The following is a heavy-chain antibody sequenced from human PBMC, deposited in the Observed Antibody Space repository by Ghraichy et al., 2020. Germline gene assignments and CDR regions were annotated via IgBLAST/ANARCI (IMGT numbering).Heavy chain of an antibody. V-gene: IGHV3-48*03. Sequence: GESLNISCAASGFTFSSYEMNWVRQAPGKGLEWVSYISSSGSTIYYADSVKGRLTISRDNAKNSLYLQMNSLRAEDTAVYYCARELSYDSSGYLDYWGQGTLVTVSS. CDR2: ISSSGSTI. D-gene: IGHD3-22*01. CDR1: GFTFSSYE. J-gene: IGHJ4*02. CDR3: ARELSYDSSGYLDY.